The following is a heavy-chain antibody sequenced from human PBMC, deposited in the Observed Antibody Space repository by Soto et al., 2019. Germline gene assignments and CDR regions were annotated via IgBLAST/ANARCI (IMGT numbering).Heavy chain of an antibody. V-gene: IGHV4-38-2*01. D-gene: IGHD2-2*01. CDR2: LSQNGGT. CDR3: AAATLPGARFYGMDV. Sequence: PSETLSLTCAASGYTFSSDHMCGWLQQPPEKLLQWIGSLSQNGGTYRNPSVRSRVTLSVDTSKNQYSLKLTSVTAADAAVYYCAAATLPGARFYGMDVWGQGSTVTVSS. J-gene: IGHJ6*02. CDR1: GYTFSSDHM.